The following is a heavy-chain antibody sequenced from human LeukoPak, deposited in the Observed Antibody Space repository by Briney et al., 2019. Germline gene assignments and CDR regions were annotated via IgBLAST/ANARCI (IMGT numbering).Heavy chain of an antibody. J-gene: IGHJ4*02. CDR1: GYTFSSYV. D-gene: IGHD6-19*01. CDR2: INAGNGNT. Sequence: ASVKVSCKASGYTFSSYVMHWVRQAPGQRLEWMGWINAGNGNTKYSQKFQGRVTITRDTSASTAYMELSSLTSEDTAVYYCASAVGYSSGWYTPYYWGQGTLVTVSS. CDR3: ASAVGYSSGWYTPYY. V-gene: IGHV1-3*01.